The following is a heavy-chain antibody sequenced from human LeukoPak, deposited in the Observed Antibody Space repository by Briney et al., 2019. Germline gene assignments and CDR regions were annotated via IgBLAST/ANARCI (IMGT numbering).Heavy chain of an antibody. V-gene: IGHV1-69*05. J-gene: IGHJ4*02. CDR3: ARANIAMAGTGFDY. D-gene: IGHD6-19*01. CDR1: GGTFSSYA. CDR2: IIPIFGTA. Sequence: SVKVSCKGSGGTFSSYAISWVRQAPGQGLEWMGRIIPIFGTANYAQKFQGRVTITTDESTSTAYMELSSLRSEDTAVYYCARANIAMAGTGFDYWGQGTLVTVSS.